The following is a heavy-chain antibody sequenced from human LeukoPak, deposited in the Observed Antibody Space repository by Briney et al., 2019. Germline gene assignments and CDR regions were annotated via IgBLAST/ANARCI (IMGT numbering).Heavy chain of an antibody. J-gene: IGHJ6*03. CDR3: ARVLRDRIYYYYYMDV. CDR2: ISSSGSTI. CDR1: GFTFSSYS. Sequence: PGGSLRLSCAASGFTFSSYSINWVRQAPGKGLEWVSYISSSGSTIYYADSVKGRFTISRDNAKNSLYLQLNSLRAEDTAVYHCARVLRDRIYYYYYMDVWGKGTTVTISS. V-gene: IGHV3-48*01.